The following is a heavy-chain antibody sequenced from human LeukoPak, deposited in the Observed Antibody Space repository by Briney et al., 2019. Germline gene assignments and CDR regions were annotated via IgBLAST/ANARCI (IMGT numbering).Heavy chain of an antibody. J-gene: IGHJ6*02. V-gene: IGHV4-59*01. CDR2: IYYSGST. Sequence: SETLSLTCTVSGGSISSYYWSWIRQPPGKGLEWIGYIYYSGSTNYNPSLKSRVTISVDTSKNQFSLKLSSVTAADTAVYYCARPVYWGSGYYGMDVWGQGTTVTVSS. D-gene: IGHD7-27*01. CDR3: ARPVYWGSGYYGMDV. CDR1: GGSISSYY.